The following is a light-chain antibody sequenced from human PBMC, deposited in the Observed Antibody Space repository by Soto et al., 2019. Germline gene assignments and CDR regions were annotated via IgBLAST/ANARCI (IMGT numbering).Light chain of an antibody. V-gene: IGKV3D-20*01. CDR2: DAY. J-gene: IGKJ2*01. Sequence: EIVLTQSPGTLSLSPGERAIISCGASQTVSSVYLAWYQQKPGLAPRLLIYDAYSRATGIPDRFSGSGSGTDFALAISRLEPEDLAVYYCQHYDSPPYTFGQGTKLEIK. CDR3: QHYDSPPYT. CDR1: QTVSSVY.